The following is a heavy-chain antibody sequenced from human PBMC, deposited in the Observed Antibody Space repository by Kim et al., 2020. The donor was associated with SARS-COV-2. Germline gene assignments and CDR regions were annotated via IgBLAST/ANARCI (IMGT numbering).Heavy chain of an antibody. D-gene: IGHD1-26*01. CDR1: GFTFSSYE. CDR2: ISSSGTTI. CDR3: ARRASRELQDAFDI. Sequence: GGSLRLSCAASGFTFSSYEMNWVRQAPGKGLEWVSYISSSGTTIYYADSVKGRFTISRDNAKNSLYLQMNSLRAEDTAVYYCARRASRELQDAFDIWGQGTMVTVSS. J-gene: IGHJ3*02. V-gene: IGHV3-48*03.